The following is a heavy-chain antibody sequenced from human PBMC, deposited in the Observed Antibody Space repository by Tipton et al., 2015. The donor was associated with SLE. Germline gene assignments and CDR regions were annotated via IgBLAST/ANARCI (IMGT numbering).Heavy chain of an antibody. CDR2: IYYSGST. CDR1: GGTISSGGYY. V-gene: IGHV4-31*03. D-gene: IGHD3-16*01. Sequence: TLSLTCSVSGGTISSGGYYWSWIRQHPGKGLEWIGYIYYSGSTYYNPSLKSRVTISVDTSKNQFSLKLSSVTAADTAVYYCARLAGENDDLWGRGTLVTVSS. J-gene: IGHJ2*01. CDR3: ARLAGENDDL.